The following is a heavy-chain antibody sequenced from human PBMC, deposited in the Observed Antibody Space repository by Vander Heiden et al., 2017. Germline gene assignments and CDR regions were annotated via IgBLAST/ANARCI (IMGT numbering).Heavy chain of an antibody. CDR1: GGPISSSRYY. CDR2: IYYSGST. D-gene: IGHD3-22*01. V-gene: IGHV4-39*01. Sequence: QLQLQESGPGLVKPSETLSLTCTVSGGPISSSRYYWGWIRQPPGKGLEWIGSIYYSGSTYYNPSLQSRVTISVDTSKNQFSLKLSSVSAADTAVYYCARHSYYDSSGYPGYFDYWGQGTLVTVSS. CDR3: ARHSYYDSSGYPGYFDY. J-gene: IGHJ4*02.